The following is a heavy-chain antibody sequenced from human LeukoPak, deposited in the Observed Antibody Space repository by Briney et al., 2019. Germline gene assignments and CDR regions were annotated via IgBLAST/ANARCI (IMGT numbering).Heavy chain of an antibody. Sequence: GASVKVCCKASGGTFSSYAVGWVRQAPGQGLEWMGGIIPIFGTANYAQKFQGRVTITTDESTSTAYMELSSLRSEDTAVYYCARGGGYVNDYYMDVWGKGTTVTVSS. V-gene: IGHV1-69*05. CDR1: GGTFSSYA. D-gene: IGHD5-12*01. CDR3: ARGGGYVNDYYMDV. CDR2: IIPIFGTA. J-gene: IGHJ6*03.